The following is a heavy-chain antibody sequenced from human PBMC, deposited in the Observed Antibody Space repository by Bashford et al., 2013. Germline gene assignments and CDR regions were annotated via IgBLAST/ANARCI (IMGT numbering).Heavy chain of an antibody. Sequence: WIRQPPGKGLEWIATFYYSGSTYYRPSLESRVTISVDTSKNQFSLRLSSVTAADTAIYYCARHVESPWGTGMPLEYWGQGSLVTVSS. D-gene: IGHD3-16*01. V-gene: IGHV4-39*01. CDR3: ARHVESPWGTGMPLEY. CDR2: FYYSGST. J-gene: IGHJ4*02.